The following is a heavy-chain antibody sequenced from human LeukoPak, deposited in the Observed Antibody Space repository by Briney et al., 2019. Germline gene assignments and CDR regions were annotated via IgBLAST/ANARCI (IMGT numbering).Heavy chain of an antibody. J-gene: IGHJ6*02. CDR3: TRHDAVPVIGHGMGV. D-gene: IGHD3-16*02. CDR2: IYYNGVT. V-gene: IGHV4-59*08. Sequence: SETLSLTCTVSGGSIVSYYWSWIRQPPGRGLEWIGYIYYNGVTNYNPSLESRVTISVDTSNNQFSLKLSSVTAADTAAYYCTRHDAVPVIGHGMGVWGQGTTVTVSS. CDR1: GGSIVSYY.